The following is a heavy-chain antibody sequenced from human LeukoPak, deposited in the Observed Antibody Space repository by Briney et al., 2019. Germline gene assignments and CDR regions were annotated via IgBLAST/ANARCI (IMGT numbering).Heavy chain of an antibody. CDR1: GFTFSSYS. CDR3: ARGGYYDSSGYYYGVRYYYYMDV. J-gene: IGHJ6*03. CDR2: ISSSSSYI. Sequence: PGGSLRLSCAASGFTFSSYSMNWVRQAPGKGLEWVSSISSSSSYIYYADSVKGRFTISRDNAKNSLYLQMNSLRAEDTAVYYCARGGYYDSSGYYYGVRYYYYMDVWGKGTTVTISS. D-gene: IGHD3-22*01. V-gene: IGHV3-21*04.